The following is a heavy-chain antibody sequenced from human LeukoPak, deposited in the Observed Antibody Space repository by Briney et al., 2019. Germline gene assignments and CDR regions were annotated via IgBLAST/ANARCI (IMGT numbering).Heavy chain of an antibody. V-gene: IGHV1-2*02. J-gene: IGHJ5*01. Sequence: ASVKVSCKASGYTFTGYYMHWVRQAPGQGLEWMGWISPNSGSTKYAQKFQGRVTMTRDTSISTAYMELSRLRSDDPAVFYCARQADNNWFDSWGQGTLVTVSS. CDR3: ARQADNNWFDS. D-gene: IGHD2-15*01. CDR2: ISPNSGST. CDR1: GYTFTGYY.